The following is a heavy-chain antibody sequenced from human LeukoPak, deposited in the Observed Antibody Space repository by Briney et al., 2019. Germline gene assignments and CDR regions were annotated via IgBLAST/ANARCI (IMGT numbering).Heavy chain of an antibody. CDR3: ARGGPVLLWFGEFVNWFDP. CDR1: GGSFSGYY. D-gene: IGHD3-10*01. V-gene: IGHV4-34*01. J-gene: IGHJ5*02. Sequence: SETLSLTCAVYGGSFSGYYWSWIRQPPGKGLEWIGEINHSGSTNYNPSLKSRVTISVDTSKNQFSLKLSSVTAADTAVYYCARGGPVLLWFGEFVNWFDPWGQGTLVTVS. CDR2: INHSGST.